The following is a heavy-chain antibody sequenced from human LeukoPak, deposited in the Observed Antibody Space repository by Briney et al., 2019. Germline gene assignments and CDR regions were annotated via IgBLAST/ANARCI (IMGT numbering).Heavy chain of an antibody. CDR3: ARTTGYYWNDQDY. D-gene: IGHD1-20*01. CDR2: IHSGGAT. J-gene: IGHJ4*02. CDR1: GFPVSNNY. V-gene: IGHV3-53*01. Sequence: PGGSLRLSCAASGFPVSNNYMTWVRQAPGKGLEWVSVIHSGGATYYADSVKGRFTISRDSSKNTLYLQMNNLRAEDTAVYYCARTTGYYWNDQDYWGQGTLVTVSS.